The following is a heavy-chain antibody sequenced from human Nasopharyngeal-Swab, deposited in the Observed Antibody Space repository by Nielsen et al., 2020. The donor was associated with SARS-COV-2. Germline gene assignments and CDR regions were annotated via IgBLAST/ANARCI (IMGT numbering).Heavy chain of an antibody. D-gene: IGHD3-3*01. CDR3: AKPTIFGAEIDY. CDR2: ITSDGDTT. CDR1: GFTFHDFA. V-gene: IGHV3-43D*03. Sequence: AESLTLSCAASGFTFHDFAMHWVRQATGKVLEWVSLITSDGDTTLYADSVKGRFTISRDNSRNSLYLQMNSLRLEDTAFYYCAKPTIFGAEIDYWGQGTLVTVSS. J-gene: IGHJ4*02.